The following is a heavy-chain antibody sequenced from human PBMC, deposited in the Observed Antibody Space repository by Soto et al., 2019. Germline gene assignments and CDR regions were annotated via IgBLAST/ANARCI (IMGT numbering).Heavy chain of an antibody. D-gene: IGHD1-7*01. V-gene: IGHV4-34*01. CDR2: INHSGST. J-gene: IGHJ6*02. Sequence: SETLSLTCAVYGGSFSGYYWSWIRQPPGKGLEWIGEINHSGSTNYNPSLKSRVTISVDTSKNQFSLKLSSVTAADTAVYYCARGGPNWNYGYYDYGMDVWGQGTTVTVSS. CDR1: GGSFSGYY. CDR3: ARGGPNWNYGYYDYGMDV.